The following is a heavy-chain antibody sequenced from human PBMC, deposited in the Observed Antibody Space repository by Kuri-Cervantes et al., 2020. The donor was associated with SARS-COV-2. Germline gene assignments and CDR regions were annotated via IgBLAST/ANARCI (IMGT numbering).Heavy chain of an antibody. Sequence: GSLRLSCAAYGGSFSGYYWSWIRQPPGKGLEWIGSIYHSGNTYYNPSLKSRVTISVDTSKNQFSLKLSSVTAADTAVYYCARRSGYCSSTSCYFFDYWGQGTLVTVSS. CDR3: ARRSGYCSSTSCYFFDY. V-gene: IGHV4-34*01. CDR1: GGSFSGYY. J-gene: IGHJ4*02. CDR2: IYHSGNT. D-gene: IGHD2-2*01.